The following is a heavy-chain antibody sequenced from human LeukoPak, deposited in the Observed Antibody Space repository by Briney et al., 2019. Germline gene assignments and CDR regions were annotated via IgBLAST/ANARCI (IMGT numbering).Heavy chain of an antibody. Sequence: GGSLRLSCTASGFTFGDYAMSWVRQAPGKGLEWVSFIRSKAYGGTTEYAASVKGRFTISRDDSKSIAYLQMNSLKTEDTAVYYCTRVSLVAASVFFDYWGPGTLVTVSP. CDR3: TRVSLVAASVFFDY. D-gene: IGHD2-15*01. J-gene: IGHJ4*02. CDR1: GFTFGDYA. CDR2: IRSKAYGGTT. V-gene: IGHV3-49*04.